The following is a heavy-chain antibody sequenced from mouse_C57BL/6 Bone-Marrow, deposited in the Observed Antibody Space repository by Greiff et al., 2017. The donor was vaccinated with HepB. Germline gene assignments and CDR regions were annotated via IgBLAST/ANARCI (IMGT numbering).Heavy chain of an antibody. D-gene: IGHD2-1*01. J-gene: IGHJ1*03. CDR1: GFTFTDYY. CDR2: IRNKANGYTT. V-gene: IGHV7-3*01. Sequence: EVQVVESGGGLVQPGGSLSLSCAASGFTFTDYYMSWVRQPPGKALEWLGFIRNKANGYTTEYSASVKGRFTISRDNSQSILYLQMNALGAEDSATYYCARGGYGNYPYWYFDVWGTGTTVTVSS. CDR3: ARGGYGNYPYWYFDV.